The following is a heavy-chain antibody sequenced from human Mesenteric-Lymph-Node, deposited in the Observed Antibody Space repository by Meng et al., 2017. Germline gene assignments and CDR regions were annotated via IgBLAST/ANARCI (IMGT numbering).Heavy chain of an antibody. CDR3: MRRGYFSSESSV. J-gene: IGHJ4*02. V-gene: IGHV4-34*01. CDR2: INYSGST. Sequence: SRTLSLTCAVYGGSFSGYYWIWIRQPPGKGLEWIGDINYSGSTNYNPSIKRRVTLSADTSKNQFHLKLSSTTAADTAVYYCMRRGYFSSESSVWGQGTLVTVSS. D-gene: IGHD3-10*01. CDR1: GGSFSGYY.